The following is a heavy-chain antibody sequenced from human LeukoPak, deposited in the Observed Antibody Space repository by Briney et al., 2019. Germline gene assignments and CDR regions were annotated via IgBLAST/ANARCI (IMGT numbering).Heavy chain of an antibody. CDR3: ARAAHMESFDY. V-gene: IGHV4-39*01. CDR1: GGSISSSSYY. J-gene: IGHJ4*02. D-gene: IGHD2-21*01. Sequence: SETLSLTCTVSGGSISSSSYYWGWIRQPPGEGLEWIGSIYYSGSTYYNPSLKSRVTISVDTSKNQFSLKLSSVTAADTAVYYCARAAHMESFDYWGQGTLVTVSS. CDR2: IYYSGST.